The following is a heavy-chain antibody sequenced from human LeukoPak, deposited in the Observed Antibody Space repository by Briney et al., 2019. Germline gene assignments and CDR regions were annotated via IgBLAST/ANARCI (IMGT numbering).Heavy chain of an antibody. V-gene: IGHV3-7*01. Sequence: GGSLRLSCAASEFTFFTYWMTWVRQAPGKGLEWVANIKQDGSEKYYVDSVRGRFTISRDNAKNSLYLQMNSLRAEDTAVYYCARGADTGYSSDSWGQGTLVTVSS. J-gene: IGHJ5*02. CDR2: IKQDGSEK. CDR1: EFTFFTYW. CDR3: ARGADTGYSSDS. D-gene: IGHD6-19*01.